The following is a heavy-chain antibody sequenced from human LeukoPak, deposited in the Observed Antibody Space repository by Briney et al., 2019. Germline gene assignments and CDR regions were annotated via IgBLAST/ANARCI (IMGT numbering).Heavy chain of an antibody. CDR1: GGTFSSYT. Sequence: SVKVSCKASGGTFSSYTISWVRQAPGQGLEWMGRIIPILGIANYAQKFQGRVTVTADKSTSTAYMELSSLRSEDTAVYYCARDLYCGGDCYSNWFDPWGQGTLVTVSS. CDR2: IIPILGIA. D-gene: IGHD2-21*02. CDR3: ARDLYCGGDCYSNWFDP. V-gene: IGHV1-69*04. J-gene: IGHJ5*02.